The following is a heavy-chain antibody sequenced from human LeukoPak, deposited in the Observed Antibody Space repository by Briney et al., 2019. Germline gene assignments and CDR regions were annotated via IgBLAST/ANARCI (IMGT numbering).Heavy chain of an antibody. Sequence: ASVKVSCKASGYTFTSYDINWVRQATGQGLEWLGWMNPNSGNTGYAQKFQGRVTMTRNTSISTAYMELSSLRSEDTAVYYCARYYYDSSGYDYWGQGTLVTVSS. CDR2: MNPNSGNT. D-gene: IGHD3-22*01. J-gene: IGHJ4*02. V-gene: IGHV1-8*01. CDR1: GYTFTSYD. CDR3: ARYYYDSSGYDY.